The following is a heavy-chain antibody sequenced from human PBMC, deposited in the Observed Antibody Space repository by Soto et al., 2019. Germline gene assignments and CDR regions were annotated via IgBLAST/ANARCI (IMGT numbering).Heavy chain of an antibody. V-gene: IGHV1-69*13. CDR2: IIPIFGTA. CDR3: ARESGYSSSSPYFDY. CDR1: GGTFSSYA. Sequence: ASVKVSCKSSGGTFSSYAIICVRQAPGQGLEWMGGIIPIFGTANYAQKFQGRVTITADESTSTAYMELSSLRSEDTAVYYCARESGYSSSSPYFDYWGQGTLVTVSS. D-gene: IGHD6-6*01. J-gene: IGHJ4*02.